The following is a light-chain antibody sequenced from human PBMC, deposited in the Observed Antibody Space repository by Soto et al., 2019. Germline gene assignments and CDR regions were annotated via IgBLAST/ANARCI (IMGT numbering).Light chain of an antibody. Sequence: EIVVTQSPGTLSLSPGERATLACRASQTVSNSYIAWYQQKPGQAPRLLLYGASSRDTGIPDRCRGSGSGKDFTLTISRLEPEDFAVYFCQQYGSSPWTFGQGTKVEIK. V-gene: IGKV3-20*01. J-gene: IGKJ1*01. CDR3: QQYGSSPWT. CDR1: QTVSNSY. CDR2: GAS.